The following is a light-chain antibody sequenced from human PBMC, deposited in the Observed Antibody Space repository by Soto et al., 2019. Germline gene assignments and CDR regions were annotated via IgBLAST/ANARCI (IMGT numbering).Light chain of an antibody. CDR2: DAS. CDR3: QQANSFPLT. CDR1: QAINRW. J-gene: IGKJ4*01. V-gene: IGKV1D-12*01. Sequence: DIQMTQSPSSLSASVGHRVTITCRASQAINRWLAWYQQKLGKAPKLLIFDASSLQSGVPSRFSGSGSGTDFTLTISSLQPEDFATYYCQQANSFPLTFGGGTKVDI.